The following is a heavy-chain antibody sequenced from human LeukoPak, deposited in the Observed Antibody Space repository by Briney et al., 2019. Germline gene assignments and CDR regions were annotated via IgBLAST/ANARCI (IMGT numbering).Heavy chain of an antibody. Sequence: PGGSLRLSCAASGFTFSSYGMHWVRQAPGKGLEWVAFIRYDGSNKYYADSVKGRFTISRDNSKNTLYLQMNSLRAEGTAVYYCARRAAAPYCFDFWGQGALVTVSS. J-gene: IGHJ4*02. CDR1: GFTFSSYG. V-gene: IGHV3-30*02. CDR3: ARRAAAPYCFDF. D-gene: IGHD6-13*01. CDR2: IRYDGSNK.